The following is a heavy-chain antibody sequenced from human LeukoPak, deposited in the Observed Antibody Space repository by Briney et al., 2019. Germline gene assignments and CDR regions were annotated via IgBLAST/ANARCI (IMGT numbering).Heavy chain of an antibody. CDR3: AKTNVEILPAPMAIDY. D-gene: IGHD2-2*01. CDR1: GFTFSNTW. V-gene: IGHV3-15*01. J-gene: IGHJ4*02. CDR2: IKIKIDGATA. Sequence: PGGSLRLSCAASGFTFSNTWMSWVRQAPGKGLEWVGRIKIKIDGATADYAAPVKGRFTISRDDSKDTLYLQMNSLRAEDTAVYYCAKTNVEILPAPMAIDYWGQGTLVTVSS.